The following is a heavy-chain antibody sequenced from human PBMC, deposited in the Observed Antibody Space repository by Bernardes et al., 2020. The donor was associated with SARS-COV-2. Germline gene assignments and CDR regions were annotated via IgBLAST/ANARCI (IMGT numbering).Heavy chain of an antibody. V-gene: IGHV4-34*01. CDR3: ARGRRQWLVQLYYYGMDV. Sequence: SETLSLTCAVYGGSFSGYYWSWIRQPPGKGLEWIGAINHSGSTNYNPSLKSRVTISVDTSKNQFSLKLSSVTAADTAVYYCARGRRQWLVQLYYYGMDVWGQGTTVTVSS. CDR2: INHSGST. J-gene: IGHJ6*02. D-gene: IGHD6-19*01. CDR1: GGSFSGYY.